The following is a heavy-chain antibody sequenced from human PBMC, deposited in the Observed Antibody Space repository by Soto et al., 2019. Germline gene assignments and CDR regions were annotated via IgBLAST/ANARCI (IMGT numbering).Heavy chain of an antibody. V-gene: IGHV4-4*02. J-gene: IGHJ2*01. CDR1: GGSISSSNW. CDR2: IYHSGST. Sequence: QVQLQESGPGLVKPSGTLSLTCAVSGGSISSSNWWSWVRQPPGKGLEWIGEIYHSGSTNYNPSLKSRVTISVDKSKYQFSLKLSSVTAADTAVYYCARNMGIAAAGTGWYFDLWGRGTLVTVSS. D-gene: IGHD6-13*01. CDR3: ARNMGIAAAGTGWYFDL.